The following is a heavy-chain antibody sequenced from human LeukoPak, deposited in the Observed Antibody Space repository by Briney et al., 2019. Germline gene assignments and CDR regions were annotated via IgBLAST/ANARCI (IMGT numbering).Heavy chain of an antibody. D-gene: IGHD3-3*01. V-gene: IGHV1-2*02. CDR2: INPNSGGT. CDR1: GYTFTGYY. CDR3: ATGVLRFLEWLPNFDY. Sequence: ASVKVSCKASGYTFTGYYMHWVRQAPGQGLEWMGWINPNSGGTNYAQKFQGRVTMTRDTSISTAYMELSRLRSDDTAVYYCATGVLRFLEWLPNFDYWGQGTLVTVSS. J-gene: IGHJ4*02.